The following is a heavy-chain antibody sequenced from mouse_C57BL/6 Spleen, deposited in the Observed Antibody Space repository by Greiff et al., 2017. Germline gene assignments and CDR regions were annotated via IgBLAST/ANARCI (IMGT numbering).Heavy chain of an antibody. V-gene: IGHV1-69*01. CDR1: GYTFTSYW. CDR3: ARWGFVTTVAYYFDY. CDR2: IDPSDSYT. Sequence: VQLQQPGAELVMPGASVKLSCKASGYTFTSYWMHWVKQRPGQGLEWIGEIDPSDSYTSYNQKFKGKSTLTVDKSSSTAYMQLSSLTSEDSAVYYCARWGFVTTVAYYFDYWGQGTTLTVSS. J-gene: IGHJ2*01. D-gene: IGHD1-1*01.